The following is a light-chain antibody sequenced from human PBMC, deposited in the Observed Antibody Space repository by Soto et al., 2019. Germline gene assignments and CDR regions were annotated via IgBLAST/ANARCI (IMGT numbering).Light chain of an antibody. CDR3: SSYTTSSTVVV. CDR1: SSDIGGYNY. Sequence: QSALTQPASVSGSPGQSITISCTGTSSDIGGYNYVSWYQQYPGKAPKLMIFGVSDRPSGVSNRFSGSKSGTTASLTISGLQAEDEADYYCSSYTTSSTVVVFGGGTQLTVL. V-gene: IGLV2-14*01. CDR2: GVS. J-gene: IGLJ2*01.